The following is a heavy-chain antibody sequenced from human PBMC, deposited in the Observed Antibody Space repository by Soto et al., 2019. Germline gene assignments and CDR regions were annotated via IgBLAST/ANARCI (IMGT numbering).Heavy chain of an antibody. V-gene: IGHV4-4*02. Sequence: SETLSLTCAVSGGSISSSNWWSWVRQPPGKGLEWIGEIYHSGSTNYNPSLKSRVTISVDKSKNQFSLKLSSVTAADTAVYYCARVIAAAGTSNWFDPWGQGTLVTVSS. CDR2: IYHSGST. D-gene: IGHD6-13*01. J-gene: IGHJ5*02. CDR3: ARVIAAAGTSNWFDP. CDR1: GGSISSSNW.